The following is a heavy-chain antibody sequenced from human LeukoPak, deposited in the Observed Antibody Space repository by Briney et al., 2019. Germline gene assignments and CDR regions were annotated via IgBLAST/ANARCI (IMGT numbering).Heavy chain of an antibody. J-gene: IGHJ4*02. CDR1: GYSISSDNY. CDR3: ARAPRDSSSSNYMRRFDY. D-gene: IGHD3-22*01. V-gene: IGHV4-38-2*01. CDR2: IYHSGST. Sequence: SETLCLTCAVSGYSISSDNYRVCIRHPPGQRLEWTGGIYHSGSTYYNPSLKSRVTMSVDTSKNQFSLKLSSVTAADTAVYYCARAPRDSSSSNYMRRFDYWGQGTLVTVSS.